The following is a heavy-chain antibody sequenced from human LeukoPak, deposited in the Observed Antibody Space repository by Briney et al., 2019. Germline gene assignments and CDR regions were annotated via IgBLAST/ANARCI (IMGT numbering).Heavy chain of an antibody. CDR1: GFTVSSYY. V-gene: IGHV3-23*01. Sequence: GGSLRLSCAAFGFTVSSYYMSWVRQTPGKGLEWVSAISGSGGSTYYADSVKGRFTISRDNSKNTLFLQMNSLRVEDTAPYYCTKSVAIYFYYGLDVWGQGTTVTVSS. CDR3: TKSVAIYFYYGLDV. J-gene: IGHJ6*02. CDR2: ISGSGGST. D-gene: IGHD3-3*01.